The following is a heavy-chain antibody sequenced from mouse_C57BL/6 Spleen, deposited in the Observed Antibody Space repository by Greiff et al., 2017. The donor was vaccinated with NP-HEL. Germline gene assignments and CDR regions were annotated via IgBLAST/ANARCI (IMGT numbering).Heavy chain of an antibody. CDR3: ARGDSSGHFDY. V-gene: IGHV1-50*01. CDR1: GYTFTSYW. J-gene: IGHJ2*01. CDR2: IDPSDSYT. Sequence: VQLQQPGAELVKPGASLKLSCKASGYTFTSYWMQWVKQRPGQGLEWIGEIDPSDSYTNYNQKFKGKATLTVDTSSSTAYMQLSSLTSEDSAVYYCARGDSSGHFDYWGQGTTLTVSS. D-gene: IGHD3-2*02.